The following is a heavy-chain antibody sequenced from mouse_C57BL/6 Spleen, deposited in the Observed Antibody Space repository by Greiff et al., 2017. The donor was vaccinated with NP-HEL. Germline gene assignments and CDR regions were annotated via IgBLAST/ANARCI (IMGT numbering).Heavy chain of an antibody. V-gene: IGHV1-61*01. CDR3: ARRDGYYSAWFAY. CDR1: GYTFTSYW. D-gene: IGHD2-3*01. CDR2: IYPSDSET. J-gene: IGHJ3*01. Sequence: QVQLQQPGAELVRPGSSVKLSCKASGYTFTSYWMDWVKQRPGQGLEWIGNIYPSDSETHYNQKFKDKATLTVDKSSSTAYMQLSSLTSEDSAVYNCARRDGYYSAWFAYWGQGTLVTVSA.